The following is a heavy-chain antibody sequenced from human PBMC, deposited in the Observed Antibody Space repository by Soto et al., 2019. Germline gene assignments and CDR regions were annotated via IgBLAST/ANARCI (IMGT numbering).Heavy chain of an antibody. CDR1: GFSFSSFE. Sequence: EVILVESGGGLARPGGSLRLSCATSGFSFSSFEMIWVRQAPGKGLEWISYISDSGSTMYYADSVKGRFTISRDNAKNSLYLQMNSLRVDDTAMYFCARVRCSGGDCFYDYWGQGTLVTVSS. CDR2: ISDSGSTM. CDR3: ARVRCSGGDCFYDY. J-gene: IGHJ4*02. V-gene: IGHV3-48*03. D-gene: IGHD2-21*02.